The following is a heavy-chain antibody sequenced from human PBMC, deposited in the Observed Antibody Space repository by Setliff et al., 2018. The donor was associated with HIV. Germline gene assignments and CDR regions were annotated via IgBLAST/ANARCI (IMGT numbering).Heavy chain of an antibody. D-gene: IGHD3-9*01. Sequence: GGSLRLSCTASGFTFRTYVMHWLRQLPGGRLEWVAVIWPDGNKKYYADSVKGRFTISRDNSKNTLYLQMNSLRAEDTAVYYCARGGTYDILTGYYHRYFDYWGQGTLVTVSS. J-gene: IGHJ4*02. V-gene: IGHV3-33*01. CDR2: IWPDGNKK. CDR3: ARGGTYDILTGYYHRYFDY. CDR1: GFTFRTYV.